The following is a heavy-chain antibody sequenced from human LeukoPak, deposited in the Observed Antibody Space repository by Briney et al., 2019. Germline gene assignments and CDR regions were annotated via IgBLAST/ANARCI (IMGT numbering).Heavy chain of an antibody. CDR1: GFTFSSYS. Sequence: GGSLRLSYAASGFTFSSYSMNWVRQAPGKGLEWVSSISSSSSYIYYADSVKGRFTISRDNSNNTLYLQMNSLRAEDTAVYFCAKQSNNHYYQKASDYWGQGTLVTVSS. J-gene: IGHJ4*02. D-gene: IGHD1-26*01. CDR3: AKQSNNHYYQKASDY. CDR2: ISSSSSYI. V-gene: IGHV3-21*01.